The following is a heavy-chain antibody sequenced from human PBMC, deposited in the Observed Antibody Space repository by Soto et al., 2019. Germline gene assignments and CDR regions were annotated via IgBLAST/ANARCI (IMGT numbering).Heavy chain of an antibody. J-gene: IGHJ4*02. Sequence: GASVKFSCKVSGYTLTELSMHWVRQAPGKGLEWMGGFDPEDGETIYAQKFQGRVTMTEDTSTDTAYMELSSLRSEDTAVYYCATDWGLSHYGVGFDYWGQGTLVTVSS. CDR1: GYTLTELS. CDR3: ATDWGLSHYGVGFDY. V-gene: IGHV1-24*01. CDR2: FDPEDGET. D-gene: IGHD4-17*01.